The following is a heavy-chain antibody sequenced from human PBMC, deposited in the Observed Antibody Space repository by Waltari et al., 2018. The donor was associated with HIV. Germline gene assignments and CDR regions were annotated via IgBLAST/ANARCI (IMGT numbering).Heavy chain of an antibody. CDR3: ARLPRDGSGYIDN. CDR1: GDSISSAYY. CDR2: VDHGGNT. D-gene: IGHD3-22*01. J-gene: IGHJ4*02. Sequence: QVQLQESGPGLVKPSETLSLTCAVSGDSISSAYYWGWIRQPPGKGLDWIGNVDHGGNTYYNASLKSRVTISVDTSKNQFSLNLRSVTAADTAVYYCARLPRDGSGYIDNWGQGTLVTVSS. V-gene: IGHV4-38-2*01.